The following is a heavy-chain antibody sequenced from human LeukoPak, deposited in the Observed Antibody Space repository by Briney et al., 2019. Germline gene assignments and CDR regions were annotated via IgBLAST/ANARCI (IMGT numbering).Heavy chain of an antibody. J-gene: IGHJ4*02. D-gene: IGHD6-6*01. CDR3: ASGFLAARPTY. Sequence: SETLSLTCAVYGGSFSGYYWSWIRQPPGKGLEWIGEINHSGSTNYNPSLKSRVTISVDTSKNQFSLKLSSVTAADTAVYYCASGFLAARPTYWGQGTLVAVSS. CDR1: GGSFSGYY. V-gene: IGHV4-34*01. CDR2: INHSGST.